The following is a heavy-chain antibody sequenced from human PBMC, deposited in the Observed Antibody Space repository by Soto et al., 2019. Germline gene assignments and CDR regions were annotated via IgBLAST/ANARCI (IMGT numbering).Heavy chain of an antibody. CDR2: IYHSGST. V-gene: IGHV4-30-2*01. D-gene: IGHD4-17*01. CDR3: ARAMPTVTTIDY. CDR1: GGSISSGGYS. J-gene: IGHJ4*02. Sequence: PSETLSLTCAVSGGSISSGGYSWSWIRQPPGKGLEWIGYIYHSGSTYYNPSLKSRVTISVDRSKNQFSLKLSSVTAADTAVYYCARAMPTVTTIDYWGQGTLVTVSX.